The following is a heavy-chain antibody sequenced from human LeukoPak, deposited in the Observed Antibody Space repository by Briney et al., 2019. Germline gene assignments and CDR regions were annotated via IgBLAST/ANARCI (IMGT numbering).Heavy chain of an antibody. V-gene: IGHV4-61*02. CDR1: GGSISSGRYY. CDR3: ARDESDGYRLGAYAFDI. CDR2: IYTSGST. J-gene: IGHJ3*02. D-gene: IGHD5-24*01. Sequence: SQTLSLTCTVSGGSISSGRYYWSWLRQPAGKGLEWIGRIYTSGSTNYNPSLKSRVTISVDTSKNQFSLKLSSVTAADTAVYYCARDESDGYRLGAYAFDIWGQGTMVTVSS.